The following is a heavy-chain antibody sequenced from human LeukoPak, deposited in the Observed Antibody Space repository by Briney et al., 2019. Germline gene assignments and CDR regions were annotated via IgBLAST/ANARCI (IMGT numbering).Heavy chain of an antibody. J-gene: IGHJ4*02. CDR3: AKAPVTTCSGAYCYPFDY. Sequence: GGSLRLSCAASGFTFSSYWMSWVRQAPRKGLEWVANIKQDGSEKYYVDSVKGRFTISRDNAKNSLYLQMNSLRAGDAAVYYCAKAPVTTCSGAYCYPFDYWSQGTLVTVSS. CDR2: IKQDGSEK. D-gene: IGHD2-15*01. CDR1: GFTFSSYW. V-gene: IGHV3-7*03.